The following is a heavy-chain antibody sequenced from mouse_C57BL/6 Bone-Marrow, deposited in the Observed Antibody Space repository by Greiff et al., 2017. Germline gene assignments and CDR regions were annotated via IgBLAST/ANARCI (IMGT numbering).Heavy chain of an antibody. CDR3: TRRWVLGFFDY. D-gene: IGHD2-3*01. Sequence: EVQLVESGGGLVKPGGSLKLSCAASGFTFSSYAMSWVRQTPEKRLEWVATISDGGSYTYYPDNVKGRITISRDNAKNTLYQQMSHLKSEDTAMYYGTRRWVLGFFDYWGQGTTLTVSS. J-gene: IGHJ2*01. CDR2: ISDGGSYT. V-gene: IGHV5-4*03. CDR1: GFTFSSYA.